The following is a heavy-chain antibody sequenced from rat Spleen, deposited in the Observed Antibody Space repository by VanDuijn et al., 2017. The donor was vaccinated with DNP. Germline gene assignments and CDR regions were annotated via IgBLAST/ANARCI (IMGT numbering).Heavy chain of an antibody. J-gene: IGHJ3*01. CDR1: GVTFSDFN. D-gene: IGHD1-11*01. Sequence: EVHLVESGGGLVQPGRSLKLSCAAAGVTFSDFNMAWVRQVPKKGLEWVATILYDGSITYYGDSVKGRFTISRDNERSTLYLQMDSLTSEDTATYYCTKPASYGGVWFAYWGQGTLVTVSS. V-gene: IGHV5-7*01. CDR3: TKPASYGGVWFAY. CDR2: ILYDGSIT.